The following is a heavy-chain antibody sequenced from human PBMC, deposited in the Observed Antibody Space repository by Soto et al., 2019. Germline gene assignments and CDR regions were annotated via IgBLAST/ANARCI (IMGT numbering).Heavy chain of an antibody. D-gene: IGHD6-13*01. J-gene: IGHJ6*03. V-gene: IGHV4-39*01. Sequence: PSETLSLTCTVSGGSISSSSYYWGWIRQPPGKGLEWIGSIYYSGSTYYNPSLKSRVTISVDTSKNQFSLKLSSVTAADTAVYYCARRLSIAAAGTSGARDVYYYYYMDVWGKGTTVTVSS. CDR2: IYYSGST. CDR3: ARRLSIAAAGTSGARDVYYYYYMDV. CDR1: GGSISSSSYY.